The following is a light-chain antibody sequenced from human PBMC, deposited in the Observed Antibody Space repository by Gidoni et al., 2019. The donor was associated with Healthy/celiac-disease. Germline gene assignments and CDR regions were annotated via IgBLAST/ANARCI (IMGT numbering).Light chain of an antibody. J-gene: IGKJ4*01. CDR1: YDISNY. V-gene: IGKV1-33*01. CDR2: DAS. Sequence: DTQMTLSPSSLSASVGDRVTITCQASYDISNYLNWYQQKPGKAPTRLIYDASNLETGVPSRFSGSGSGTDFTFTISSLQPEDIATYYCQQYDNLPLTFGGGTKVEIK. CDR3: QQYDNLPLT.